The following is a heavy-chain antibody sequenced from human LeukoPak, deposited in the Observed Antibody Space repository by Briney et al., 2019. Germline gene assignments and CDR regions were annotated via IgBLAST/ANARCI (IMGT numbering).Heavy chain of an antibody. D-gene: IGHD3-22*01. CDR2: ISSSSSYI. J-gene: IGHJ4*02. CDR1: GFTFSTYS. CDR3: AKDYSSGYYYFDY. V-gene: IGHV3-21*04. Sequence: GGSLRLSCAASGFTFSTYSMSWVRQAPGKGLEWVSCISSSSSYIYYADSVKGRFTISRDNAKNSLYLQMNSLRAEDTALYYCAKDYSSGYYYFDYWGQGTLVTVSS.